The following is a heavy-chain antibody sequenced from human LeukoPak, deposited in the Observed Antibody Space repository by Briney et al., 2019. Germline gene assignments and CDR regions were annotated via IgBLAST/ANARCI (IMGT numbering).Heavy chain of an antibody. CDR2: ISYDGSNK. CDR3: ARDPLTYYYGMDV. Sequence: GGSLRLSYAASGFTFSSYAMHWVRQAPGKGLEWVAVISYDGSNKYYADSVKGRFTISRDNSKNTLYLQMNSLRAEDTAVYYCARDPLTYYYGMDVWGQGTTVTVSS. D-gene: IGHD4/OR15-4a*01. V-gene: IGHV3-30*04. CDR1: GFTFSSYA. J-gene: IGHJ6*02.